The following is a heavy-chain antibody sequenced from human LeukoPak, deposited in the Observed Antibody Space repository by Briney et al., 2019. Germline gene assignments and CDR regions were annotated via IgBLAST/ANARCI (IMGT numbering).Heavy chain of an antibody. J-gene: IGHJ6*03. CDR3: ARGDNYYDSSGYYYYYYYMDV. CDR2: IRYDGSNK. Sequence: GGSLRLSCAASGFSFRNYAMAWVRQAPGKGLEWVAFIRYDGSNKYYADSVKGRFTISRDNSKNTLYLQMNSLRAEDTAVYYCARGDNYYDSSGYYYYYYYMDVWGKGTTVTVSS. CDR1: GFSFRNYA. D-gene: IGHD3-22*01. V-gene: IGHV3-30*02.